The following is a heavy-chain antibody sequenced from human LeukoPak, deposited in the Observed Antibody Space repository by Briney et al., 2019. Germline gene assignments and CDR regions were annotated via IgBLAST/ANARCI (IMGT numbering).Heavy chain of an antibody. CDR2: INQDASEK. Sequence: PGGSLRLSCAASGFTFSRYWMSWVRQAPGKGLEWVANINQDASEKYHVVSVKGRFTISRDNAKNSLYLQMNSLRAEDTAVYYCTRVRVSSYYGMDIWGQGTTVTVSS. V-gene: IGHV3-7*05. D-gene: IGHD2/OR15-2a*01. J-gene: IGHJ6*02. CDR3: TRVRVSSYYGMDI. CDR1: GFTFSRYW.